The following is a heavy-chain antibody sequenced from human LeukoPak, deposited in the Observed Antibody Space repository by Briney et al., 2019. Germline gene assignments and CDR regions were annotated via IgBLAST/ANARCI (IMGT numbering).Heavy chain of an antibody. CDR1: GYTFTGYY. CDR2: INPNSGGT. CDR3: ARERDNYYGSGSYGY. V-gene: IGHV1-2*02. Sequence: GASVKVSCKASGYTFTGYYIHWVRQAPGQGLEWMGWINPNSGGTNYAQKFQGRVTMTRDTSISTAYMELSRLRSDDTAVYYCARERDNYYGSGSYGYWGQGTLVTVSS. D-gene: IGHD3-10*01. J-gene: IGHJ4*02.